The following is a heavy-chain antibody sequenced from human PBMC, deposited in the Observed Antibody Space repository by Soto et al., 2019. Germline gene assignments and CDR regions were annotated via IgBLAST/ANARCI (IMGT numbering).Heavy chain of an antibody. CDR3: AAYRRGEGGRGY. J-gene: IGHJ4*02. D-gene: IGHD6-19*01. V-gene: IGHV4-59*02. CDR1: GASVSSHH. CDR2: DYSDSA. Sequence: QVQLQESGPGVVKPSETLSLTCTVSGASVSSHHWTWIRQPPGKGLEWIGDYSDSASYSPSLKSRVTISADTSKNRLSLNLSSVTSGDTAVCYCAAYRRGEGGRGYWGEGTLVTVSS.